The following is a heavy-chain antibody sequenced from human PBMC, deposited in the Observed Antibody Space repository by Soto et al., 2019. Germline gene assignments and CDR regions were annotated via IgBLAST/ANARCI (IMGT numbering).Heavy chain of an antibody. CDR3: TRAKMTTVTTRGFFLDY. CDR1: GFTFGDYA. CDR2: IRSKAYGGTT. J-gene: IGHJ4*02. Sequence: GGSLRLSCTASGFTFGDYAMSWFRQAPGKGLEWVGFIRSKAYGGTTEYAASVKGRFTISRDDSKSIAYLQMNSLKTEDTAVYYCTRAKMTTVTTRGFFLDYWGQGTLVTVSS. V-gene: IGHV3-49*03. D-gene: IGHD4-17*01.